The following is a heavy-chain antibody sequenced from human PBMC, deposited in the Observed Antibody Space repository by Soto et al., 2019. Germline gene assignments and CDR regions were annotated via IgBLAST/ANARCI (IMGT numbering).Heavy chain of an antibody. CDR3: AKHFGDYTGYYFDY. Sequence: SVKVSCKASGGTFSSYAISWVRQAPGQGLEWMGGIIPIFGTANYAQKFQGRVTITADESTSTAYMELSSLRSEDTAVYYCAKHFGDYTGYYFDYWGQGTLVTVSS. J-gene: IGHJ4*02. D-gene: IGHD4-17*01. CDR2: IIPIFGTA. V-gene: IGHV1-69*13. CDR1: GGTFSSYA.